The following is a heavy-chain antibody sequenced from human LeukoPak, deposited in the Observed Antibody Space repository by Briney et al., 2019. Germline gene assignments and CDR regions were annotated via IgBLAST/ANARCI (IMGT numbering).Heavy chain of an antibody. J-gene: IGHJ4*02. Sequence: QPGGSLRLSCAASGFTFSSYAMSWVRQAPGKGLEWVSAISGSGGSTYYADSVKGRFTISRDNSKNTLYLQMNSLRAEDTAVYYCAKDSQYCSGGSCYGAASSWGQGTLVTVSS. CDR2: ISGSGGST. D-gene: IGHD2-15*01. CDR3: AKDSQYCSGGSCYGAASS. V-gene: IGHV3-23*01. CDR1: GFTFSSYA.